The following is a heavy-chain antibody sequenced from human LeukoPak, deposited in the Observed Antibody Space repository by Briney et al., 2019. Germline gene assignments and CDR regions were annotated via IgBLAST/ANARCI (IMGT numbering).Heavy chain of an antibody. D-gene: IGHD5-12*01. CDR3: ARGLVAKAKDYFDY. V-gene: IGHV4-59*01. CDR1: GGSISSYY. Sequence: SETLSLTCTVSGGSISSYYWSWIRQPPGKGLEWIGYIYYSGSTNYNPSLKSRVTISVDTSKNQFSLKLSSVTAADTAVYYCARGLVAKAKDYFDYWGQGTLVTASS. J-gene: IGHJ4*02. CDR2: IYYSGST.